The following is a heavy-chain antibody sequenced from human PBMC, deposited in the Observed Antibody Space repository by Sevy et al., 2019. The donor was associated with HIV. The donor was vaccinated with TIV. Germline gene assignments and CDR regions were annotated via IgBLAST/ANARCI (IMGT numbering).Heavy chain of an antibody. Sequence: GGSLRLSCAASGSTFSSYAMTWVRQAPEKGLEWVSAISGSGGSSTYADSVKGRFTVSRDNSKNTLYLQMNSLRVEDEAIYDCANSESGTYYPLHLDYWGQGTLVTVSS. CDR3: ANSESGTYYPLHLDY. CDR2: ISGSGGSS. CDR1: GSTFSSYA. J-gene: IGHJ4*02. V-gene: IGHV3-23*01. D-gene: IGHD1-26*01.